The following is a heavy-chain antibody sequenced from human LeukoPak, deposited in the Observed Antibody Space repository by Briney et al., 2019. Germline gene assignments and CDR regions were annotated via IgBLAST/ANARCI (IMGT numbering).Heavy chain of an antibody. Sequence: SVKVSCKASGGTFSSYAISWVRQAPGQGLEWMGGIIPIFGTANYAQKFQGRVTITADESTSTAYMELSSLRSEDTAVYYCARESAGTTNIFDYWGQGTLVTVSS. V-gene: IGHV1-69*01. CDR3: ARESAGTTNIFDY. J-gene: IGHJ4*02. D-gene: IGHD1-7*01. CDR2: IIPIFGTA. CDR1: GGTFSSYA.